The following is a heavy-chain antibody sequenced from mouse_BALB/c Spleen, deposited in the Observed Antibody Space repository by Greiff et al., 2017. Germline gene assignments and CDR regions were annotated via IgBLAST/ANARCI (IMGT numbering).Heavy chain of an antibody. D-gene: IGHD2-1*01. Sequence: EVQVVESGGGLVQPGGSLKLSCAASGFTFSSYGMSWVRQTPDKRLELVATINSNGGSTYYPDSVKGRFTISRDNAKNTLYLQMSSLKSEDTAMYYCARDGNYAWFAYWGQGTLVTVSA. V-gene: IGHV5-6-3*01. CDR2: INSNGGST. J-gene: IGHJ3*01. CDR3: ARDGNYAWFAY. CDR1: GFTFSSYG.